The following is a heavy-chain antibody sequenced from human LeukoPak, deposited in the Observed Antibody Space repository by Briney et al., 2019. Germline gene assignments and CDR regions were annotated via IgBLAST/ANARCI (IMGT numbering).Heavy chain of an antibody. J-gene: IGHJ6*02. CDR3: AKGDYGDRYYYGMDV. D-gene: IGHD4-17*01. CDR1: GFTFSSYW. CDR2: VKQDGSEK. V-gene: IGHV3-7*03. Sequence: GGSLRLSCTASGFTFSSYWMDWVRQAPGKGLEWVANVKQDGSEKYYVDSVKGRFTISRDNAKNSLYLQMNSLRAEDTALYYCAKGDYGDRYYYGMDVWGQGTTVTVSS.